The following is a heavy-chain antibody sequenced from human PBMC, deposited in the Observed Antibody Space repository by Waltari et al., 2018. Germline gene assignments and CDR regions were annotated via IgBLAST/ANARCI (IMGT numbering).Heavy chain of an antibody. V-gene: IGHV3-48*01. D-gene: IGHD3-9*01. CDR3: ARDSDWAFHF. CDR2: ISTIGGT. J-gene: IGHJ4*02. CDR1: VSIFSSYS. Sequence: EVQLVESGGGLLQPVGSLSSPWAASVSIFSSYSMNWVRQAPGKGLEWLAYISTIGGTFYADSVKGRVTISRDNAKNSVFLQMNSLRVEDTAVYYCARDSDWAFHFWGQGTLVTVSS.